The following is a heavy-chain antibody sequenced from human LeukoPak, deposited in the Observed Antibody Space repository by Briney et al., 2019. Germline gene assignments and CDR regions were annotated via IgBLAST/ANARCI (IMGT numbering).Heavy chain of an antibody. CDR3: AREGRGGSFIDI. D-gene: IGHD2-15*01. J-gene: IGHJ3*02. Sequence: APVKVSCKASGYTFTGYYMHWVRQAPGQGLEWMGWINPNTGDTNYAQKFQGRVTMTRDTSISTAYMELSRLRSDDTAVYYCAREGRGGSFIDIWGQGTMVTVSS. CDR1: GYTFTGYY. V-gene: IGHV1-2*02. CDR2: INPNTGDT.